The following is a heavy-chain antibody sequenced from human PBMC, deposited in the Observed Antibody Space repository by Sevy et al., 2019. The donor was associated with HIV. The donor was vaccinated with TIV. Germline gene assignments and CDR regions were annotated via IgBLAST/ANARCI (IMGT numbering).Heavy chain of an antibody. J-gene: IGHJ6*02. Sequence: GGSLRLSCAASGFTFSSYSMNWVRQAPGKGLEWVSYISSSSSTIYYADSVKGRFTISRDNAKNSVYLQMNSLRAEDTAVYYCARVMTTVITEDYYGMDVWGQGTTVTVSS. V-gene: IGHV3-48*01. D-gene: IGHD4-17*01. CDR1: GFTFSSYS. CDR3: ARVMTTVITEDYYGMDV. CDR2: ISSSSSTI.